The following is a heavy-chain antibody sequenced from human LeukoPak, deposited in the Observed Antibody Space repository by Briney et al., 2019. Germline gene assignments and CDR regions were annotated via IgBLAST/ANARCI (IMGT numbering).Heavy chain of an antibody. CDR1: GFTFSGSA. CDR3: TRLSYCGDDCYTRGRDY. Sequence: GGSLRLSCAASGFTFSGSAMHWVRQASGKGLEWVGRIRSKANSYATAYAASVKGRFTISRDDSKNTAYLQMNSLKTEDTAVYYCTRLSYCGDDCYTRGRDYWGQGTLVTVSS. J-gene: IGHJ4*02. D-gene: IGHD2-21*02. CDR2: IRSKANSYAT. V-gene: IGHV3-73*01.